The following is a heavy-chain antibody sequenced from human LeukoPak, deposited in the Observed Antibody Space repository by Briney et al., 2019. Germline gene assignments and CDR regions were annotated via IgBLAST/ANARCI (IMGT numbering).Heavy chain of an antibody. V-gene: IGHV5-51*01. J-gene: IGHJ5*02. CDR2: IYPGDSDT. Sequence: GESLKISCKGSGYSFTSYWIGWVRQIPGKGLEWMGIIYPGDSDTRYSPSFQGQVTISADKSISTAYLQWSSLKASDTAMYYCARQVPAARNWFDPWGQGTLVTVSS. CDR3: ARQVPAARNWFDP. D-gene: IGHD2-2*01. CDR1: GYSFTSYW.